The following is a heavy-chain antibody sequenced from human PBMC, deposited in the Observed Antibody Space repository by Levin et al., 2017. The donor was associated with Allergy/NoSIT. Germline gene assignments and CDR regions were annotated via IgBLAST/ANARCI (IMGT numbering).Heavy chain of an antibody. J-gene: IGHJ1*01. V-gene: IGHV3-23*01. CDR1: GFTFSSYA. Sequence: GESLKISCAASGFTFSSYAMSWVRQAPGKGLEWVSAISGSGGSTYYADSVKGRFTISRDNSKNTLYLQMNSLRAEDTAVYYCAKSTGPGIAVAGTDYFQHWGQGTLVTVSS. CDR3: AKSTGPGIAVAGTDYFQH. CDR2: ISGSGGST. D-gene: IGHD6-19*01.